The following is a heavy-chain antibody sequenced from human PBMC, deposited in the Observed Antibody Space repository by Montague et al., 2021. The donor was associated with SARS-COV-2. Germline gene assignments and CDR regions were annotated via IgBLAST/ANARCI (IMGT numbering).Heavy chain of an antibody. CDR2: IYYSGST. Sequence: SETLSLTCTVSGGSISSYCWSWIRQPPGKGLEWIGYIYYSGSTNYNPSLKSRVTISVDTSKNQFSLKLSSVTAADTAVYYCARGFDYWGQGTLVTVSS. J-gene: IGHJ4*02. CDR1: GGSISSYC. V-gene: IGHV4-59*08. CDR3: ARGFDY.